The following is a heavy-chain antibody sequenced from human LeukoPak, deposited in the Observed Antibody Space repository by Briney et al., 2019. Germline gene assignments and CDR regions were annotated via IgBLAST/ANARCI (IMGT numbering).Heavy chain of an antibody. CDR3: ARDVVVTSSPDAFYI. CDR2: ISNSGTT. CDR1: GDSVTSGGYV. Sequence: ASETLSLTCTVSGDSVTSGGYVWAWIRQHPGKGLEWIGYISNSGTTSYNPSLKSRVSISVETSNNQFSLRLSSVTAADTAVYYCARDVVVTSSPDAFYIWGQGTMVSVCS. J-gene: IGHJ3*02. D-gene: IGHD2-21*02. V-gene: IGHV4-31*03.